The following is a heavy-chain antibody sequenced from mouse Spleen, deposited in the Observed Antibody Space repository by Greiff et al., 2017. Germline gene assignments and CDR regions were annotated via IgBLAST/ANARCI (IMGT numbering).Heavy chain of an antibody. CDR1: GYTFTDYY. CDR2: INPNNGGT. CDR3: ARSIYYYDGSYGAMDY. Sequence: EVMLVESGAELAKPGASVKLSCKASGYTFTDYYMNWVKQSHGKSLEWIGDINPNNGGTSYNQKFKGKATLTVDKSSSTAYMELRSLTSEDSAVYYCARSIYYYDGSYGAMDYWGQGTSVTVSS. D-gene: IGHD1-1*01. V-gene: IGHV1-26*01. J-gene: IGHJ4*01.